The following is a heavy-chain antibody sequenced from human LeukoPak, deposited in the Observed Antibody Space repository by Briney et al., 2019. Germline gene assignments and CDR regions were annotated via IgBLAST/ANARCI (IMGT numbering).Heavy chain of an antibody. D-gene: IGHD2-2*01. CDR1: GYTFTSYG. J-gene: IGHJ6*02. Sequence: GASVKVSCKASGYTFTSYGISWVRQAPGQGLEWMGWISAYNGNTNYAQKLQGRVTMTTDTSTTTAYIELRSLRSDDTAVYYCARGEVVVVPAATNYYYYGMDVWGQGTTVTVSS. V-gene: IGHV1-18*01. CDR2: ISAYNGNT. CDR3: ARGEVVVVPAATNYYYYGMDV.